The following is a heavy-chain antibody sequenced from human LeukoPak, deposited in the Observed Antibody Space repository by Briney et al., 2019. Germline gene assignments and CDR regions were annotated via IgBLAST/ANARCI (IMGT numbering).Heavy chain of an antibody. CDR2: IYHSGST. CDR1: GGSISSGGYY. J-gene: IGHJ4*02. D-gene: IGHD2-2*01. Sequence: PSETLSLTCTVSGGSISSGGYYWSWIRQPPGKGLEWIGYIYHSGSTYYNPSLKSRVTISVDRSKNQFSLKLSSVTAADTAVYYCARGAVVVPAALDYWGQGTLVTVSS. CDR3: ARGAVVVPAALDY. V-gene: IGHV4-30-2*01.